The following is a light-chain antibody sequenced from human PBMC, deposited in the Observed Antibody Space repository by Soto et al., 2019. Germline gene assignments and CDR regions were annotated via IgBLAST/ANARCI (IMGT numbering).Light chain of an antibody. J-gene: IGKJ1*01. CDR2: DAS. V-gene: IGKV1-5*01. Sequence: DTQMTQSPSTLSASVGDRVTITCRASQSINIWLAWYQQKPGKAPKVLIYDASSLKSGVPSRFSGSGSGTEFTLTISSLQPDDFATYHCQQYKSYSWTFGQGTKVDIK. CDR3: QQYKSYSWT. CDR1: QSINIW.